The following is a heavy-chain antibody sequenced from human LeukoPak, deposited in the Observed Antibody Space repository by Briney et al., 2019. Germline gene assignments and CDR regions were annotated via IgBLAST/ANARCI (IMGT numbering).Heavy chain of an antibody. CDR1: GYTFGKYA. CDR2: IDGGNGDT. Sequence: ASVKVSCKTSGYTFGKYAIHWVRQAPGQRFEWMGWIDGGNGDTRFSQKFQDRVSFTRGTFATTVYMEVTSLRSEDTAVYYCARDQSRDIRVDFDYWGQGALVTVSS. J-gene: IGHJ4*02. D-gene: IGHD2-15*01. V-gene: IGHV1-3*01. CDR3: ARDQSRDIRVDFDY.